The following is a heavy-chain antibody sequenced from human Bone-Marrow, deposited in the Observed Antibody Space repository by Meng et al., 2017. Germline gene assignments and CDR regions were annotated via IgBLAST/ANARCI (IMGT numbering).Heavy chain of an antibody. CDR2: ISGSGGST. CDR1: GFTFSSYA. D-gene: IGHD2-21*02. V-gene: IGHV3-23*01. J-gene: IGHJ4*02. CDR3: AKGGGGRYCGGDCYFFDY. Sequence: GGSLRLSCAASGFTFSSYAMSWVRQAPGKGLEWVSAISGSGGSTYYADSVKGRFTIPRGNSKNTLYLQMNSLRAEDTAVYYCAKGGGGRYCGGDCYFFDYWGQGTLVTVSS.